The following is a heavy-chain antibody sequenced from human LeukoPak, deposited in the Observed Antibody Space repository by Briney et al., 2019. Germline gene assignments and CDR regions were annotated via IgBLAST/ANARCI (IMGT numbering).Heavy chain of an antibody. CDR1: GFTFDDYA. CDR2: ISWNGGSI. J-gene: IGHJ4*02. V-gene: IGHV3-9*01. Sequence: GGSLRLSCAASGFTFDDYAMHWVRQAPGKGLEWVSGISWNGGSIAYADSVKGRFTISRDNAKNSLYLQMNSLRDEDTAVYYCARMGDYDYVWGSHEVDYWGQGTLVTVSS. CDR3: ARMGDYDYVWGSHEVDY. D-gene: IGHD3-16*01.